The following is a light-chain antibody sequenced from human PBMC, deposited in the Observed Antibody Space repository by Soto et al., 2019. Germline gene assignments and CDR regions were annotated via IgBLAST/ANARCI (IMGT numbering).Light chain of an antibody. CDR1: QSVSSY. Sequence: EIVMTQSPATLSVSPGGRATLSCRASQSVSSYLAWYQQRPGQPPRLLIYRASTRATNIPARFSGSGSGTDFSLTISSLQSEDFAVYYCQQYSTWPPRYTFGQGTKLAI. CDR3: QQYSTWPPRYT. J-gene: IGKJ2*01. V-gene: IGKV3-15*01. CDR2: RAS.